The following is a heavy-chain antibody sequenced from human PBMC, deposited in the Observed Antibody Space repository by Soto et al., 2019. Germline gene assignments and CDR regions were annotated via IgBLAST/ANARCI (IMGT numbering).Heavy chain of an antibody. J-gene: IGHJ5*02. CDR3: AHRQKKTGYSSGWYNWFDP. Sequence: SGPTLVNPTQTLTLTCTFSGFSLSTSGVGVGWIRQPPGKALEWLALIYWDDDKRYSPSLKSRLTITKDTSKNQVVLTMTNMDPVDTATYYCAHRQKKTGYSSGWYNWFDPWGQGTLVTVSS. CDR2: IYWDDDK. V-gene: IGHV2-5*02. D-gene: IGHD6-19*01. CDR1: GFSLSTSGVG.